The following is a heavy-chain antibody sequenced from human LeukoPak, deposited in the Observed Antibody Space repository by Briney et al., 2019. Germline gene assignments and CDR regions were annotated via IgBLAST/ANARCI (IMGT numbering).Heavy chain of an antibody. CDR1: GFTFSHYN. CDR2: ITGSSSTI. Sequence: GGSLRLSCAASGFTFSHYNMNWVRQAPGKGLEWVSYITGSSSTIYYADSVKGRFTISRDNAKNSLYLQMNSLRAEDTAVYYCARVRGPPGNNFYYYYYMDVWGKGTTVTISS. J-gene: IGHJ6*03. D-gene: IGHD1/OR15-1a*01. CDR3: ARVRGPPGNNFYYYYYMDV. V-gene: IGHV3-48*01.